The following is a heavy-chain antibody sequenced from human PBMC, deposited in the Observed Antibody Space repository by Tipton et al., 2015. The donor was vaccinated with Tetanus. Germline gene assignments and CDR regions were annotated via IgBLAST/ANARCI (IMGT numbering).Heavy chain of an antibody. V-gene: IGHV3-53*01. CDR2: IGFRGNT. CDR3: ARDTVRQQVGGAQWYYLGMDV. CDR1: GFDFRNYD. Sequence: SLRLSCAASGFDFRNYDMLWVRQAPGKGLEWVSLIGFRGNTHYADSVKGRFTISRDSSKNTVYLEMNSLRAEDTAVYYCARDTVRQQVGGAQWYYLGMDVWGQGTTVTVSS. D-gene: IGHD6-13*01. J-gene: IGHJ6*02.